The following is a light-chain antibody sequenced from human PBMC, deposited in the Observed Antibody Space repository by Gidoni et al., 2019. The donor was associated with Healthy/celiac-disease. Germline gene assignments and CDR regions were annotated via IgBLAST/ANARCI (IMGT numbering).Light chain of an antibody. J-gene: IGKJ3*01. V-gene: IGKV1-9*01. CDR3: QQLSSSPLT. Sequence: DIQLTQSPSFLSASVGDRVTITCRASQVISSYLAWYQQKPGKAPKLLIYAASTLQGGVPSRFSGSGSGTEFTLTISRLQPEDFATYSCQQLSSSPLTFGPGTKVDIK. CDR1: QVISSY. CDR2: AAS.